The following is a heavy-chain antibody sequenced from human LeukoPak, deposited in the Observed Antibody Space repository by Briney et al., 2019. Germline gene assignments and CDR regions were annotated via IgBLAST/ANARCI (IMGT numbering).Heavy chain of an antibody. J-gene: IGHJ4*02. Sequence: GGSLRLSCAASEFTFSNYSMNWVRQAPGKGLEWVSSISSRSSYTYYAVSVKDRFTISRDNAKNSLYLQMNSLRAEDTAVYYCARDLNFDYWGQGTLVTVSS. V-gene: IGHV3-21*01. CDR3: ARDLNFDY. CDR2: ISSRSSYT. CDR1: EFTFSNYS.